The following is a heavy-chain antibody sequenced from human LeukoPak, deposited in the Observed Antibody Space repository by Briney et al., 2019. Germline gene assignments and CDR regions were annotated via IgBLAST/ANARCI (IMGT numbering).Heavy chain of an antibody. Sequence: PGGSLRLSCAASGFTFSNAWMSWVRQAPGKGLEWVSAISGSGGSTYYADSVKGRFTISRDNSKNTLYLQMNSLRAEDTAVYYCAKDERNWNYNLASQTYDWGQGTLVTVSS. V-gene: IGHV3-23*01. CDR2: ISGSGGST. CDR3: AKDERNWNYNLASQTYD. D-gene: IGHD1-7*01. J-gene: IGHJ4*02. CDR1: GFTFSNAW.